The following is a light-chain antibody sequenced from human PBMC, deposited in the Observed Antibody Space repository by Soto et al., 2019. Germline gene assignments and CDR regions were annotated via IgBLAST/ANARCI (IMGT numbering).Light chain of an antibody. V-gene: IGKV1-6*02. CDR1: QGIRND. J-gene: IGKJ5*01. Sequence: ASQMTQSPSSLSASVGDRFTITCRAIQGIRNDLGWYQQKPGKAPKVIIYAASTLQSGVPSRFRGSGSGTDFTLIISSLQPEDFEPYYCLQDYNYPITFGQGTRLEIK. CDR2: AAS. CDR3: LQDYNYPIT.